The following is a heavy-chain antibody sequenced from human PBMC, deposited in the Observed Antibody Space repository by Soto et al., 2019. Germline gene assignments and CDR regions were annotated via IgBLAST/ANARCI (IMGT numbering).Heavy chain of an antibody. Sequence: PSETLSLTCAVSGGSISSGGYFWSWIRQPPGKGLEWIGYIYYSGSTYYNPSLKSRVTISVDTSKNQFSLKLSSVTAADTAVYYCARAPVAATLFIWFDPWGQGTLVTVSS. V-gene: IGHV4-30-4*08. D-gene: IGHD2-15*01. CDR3: ARAPVAATLFIWFDP. CDR1: GGSISSGGYF. J-gene: IGHJ5*02. CDR2: IYYSGST.